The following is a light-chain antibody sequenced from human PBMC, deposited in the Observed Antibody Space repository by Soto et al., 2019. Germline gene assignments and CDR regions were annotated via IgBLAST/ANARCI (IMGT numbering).Light chain of an antibody. CDR1: SSNIGSDY. CDR3: AAWDKSLSGGV. Sequence: QSVLTQPPSVSAAPGQSVTISCSGSSSNIGSDYVSWYQQLPGTAPKLLIYENNKRPSGIPDRFSGSKSGTSATLGITGLQTGDEADYYCAAWDKSLSGGVFGGGTKRDRP. CDR2: ENN. J-gene: IGLJ2*01. V-gene: IGLV1-51*02.